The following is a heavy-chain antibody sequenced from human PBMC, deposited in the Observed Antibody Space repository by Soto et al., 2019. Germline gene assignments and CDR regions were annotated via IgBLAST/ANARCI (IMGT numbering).Heavy chain of an antibody. Sequence: QLQLQESGPGLVKPSETLSLTCTVSGGSISSRGYYWGWIRQPPGKGLEWIGTIYYSGSTYYNPSXTSRVTISVDPSKNQFSLKLSSVTAADTAVYYCATSNWFDPWGQGTLVTVSS. J-gene: IGHJ5*02. V-gene: IGHV4-39*01. CDR1: GGSISSRGYY. CDR3: ATSNWFDP. CDR2: IYYSGST.